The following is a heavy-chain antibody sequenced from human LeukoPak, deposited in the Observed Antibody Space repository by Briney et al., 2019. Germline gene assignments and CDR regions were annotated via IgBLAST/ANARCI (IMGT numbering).Heavy chain of an antibody. D-gene: IGHD4-17*01. J-gene: IGHJ4*02. V-gene: IGHV4-34*01. Sequence: KPSETLSLTCAVYGGSFSGYYWSWIRQPPGKGLEWIGEINHSGSTNYNPSLKSRVTISVDTSKNQFSLKLSSVTAADTAVYYCARGGHHFDYGHYYYWGQGTLVTVSS. CDR1: GGSFSGYY. CDR2: INHSGST. CDR3: ARGGHHFDYGHYYY.